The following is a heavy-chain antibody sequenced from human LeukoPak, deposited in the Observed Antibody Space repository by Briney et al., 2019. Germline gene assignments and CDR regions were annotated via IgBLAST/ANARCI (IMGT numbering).Heavy chain of an antibody. D-gene: IGHD3-22*01. V-gene: IGHV4-34*01. J-gene: IGHJ4*02. Sequence: SETLSLTCAVYGESFSGYYWSWIRQPPGKGLEWIGEINHSGSTNYNPSLKSRVTISVDTSKNQFSLKLSSVTAADTAVYYCARGPGNDYYDSSGYYHDYWGQGTLVTVSS. CDR3: ARGPGNDYYDSSGYYHDY. CDR1: GESFSGYY. CDR2: INHSGST.